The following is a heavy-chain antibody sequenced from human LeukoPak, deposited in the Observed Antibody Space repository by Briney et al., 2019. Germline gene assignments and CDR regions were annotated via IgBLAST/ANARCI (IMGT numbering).Heavy chain of an antibody. CDR2: MNPNSGNT. CDR1: GYTFTSYD. CDR3: ARAGIAVAGTAY. V-gene: IGHV1-8*01. D-gene: IGHD6-19*01. Sequence: ASVKVSCKASGYTFTSYDINWVRQATGQGLEWMGWMNPNSGNTGYAQKFQGRVTMTRNTSISTAYMELSSLRSEDTAVYYCARAGIAVAGTAYWGQGTLVTVSS. J-gene: IGHJ4*02.